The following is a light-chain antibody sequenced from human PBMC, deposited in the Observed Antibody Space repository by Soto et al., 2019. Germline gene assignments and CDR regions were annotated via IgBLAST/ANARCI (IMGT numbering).Light chain of an antibody. J-gene: IGLJ2*01. V-gene: IGLV3-21*02. CDR2: DDS. CDR3: QVWDSVSDHWV. Sequence: ELTQPPSVSVAPGQTARITCGGKYIGSKSVHWYQQKPGQAPVLVVNDDSDRPSGIPERFSGSNSGNTAALTISRVEAGDEADYYCQVWDSVSDHWVFGGGTKVTVL. CDR1: YIGSKS.